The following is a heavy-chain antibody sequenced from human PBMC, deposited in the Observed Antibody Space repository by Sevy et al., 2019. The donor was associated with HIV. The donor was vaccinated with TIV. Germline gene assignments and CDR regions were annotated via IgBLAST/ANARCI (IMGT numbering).Heavy chain of an antibody. CDR1: GFTFSDYC. J-gene: IGHJ3*02. Sequence: GGSLRLSCAASGFTFSDYCVNWVRQAPGKGLEWVSSISYSSFYIYYADSVKGRFTISRDNAKNSLYLQMNSLRAEDTAVYYCARATGTEALDAFDIWGQGTMVTVSS. V-gene: IGHV3-21*01. D-gene: IGHD1-1*01. CDR3: ARATGTEALDAFDI. CDR2: ISYSSFYI.